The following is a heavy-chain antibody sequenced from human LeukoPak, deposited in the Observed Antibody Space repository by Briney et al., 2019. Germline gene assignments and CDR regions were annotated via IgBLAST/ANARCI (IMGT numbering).Heavy chain of an antibody. Sequence: SETLSLTCAVYGGSFSGYYWSWIRQPPGKGLEWIGEINHSGSTNYNPSLKSRVTISVDTSKNQLSLKLSSVTAADTAVYYCARGTLQWLAAVDIWGQGTMVTVSS. D-gene: IGHD6-19*01. J-gene: IGHJ3*02. CDR3: ARGTLQWLAAVDI. CDR2: INHSGST. V-gene: IGHV4-34*01. CDR1: GGSFSGYY.